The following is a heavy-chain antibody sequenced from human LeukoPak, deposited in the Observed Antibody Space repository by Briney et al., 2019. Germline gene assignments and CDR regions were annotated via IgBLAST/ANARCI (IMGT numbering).Heavy chain of an antibody. J-gene: IGHJ6*02. Sequence: GGSLRLSCAASGFTLSSYWMHWVRQAPGKGLVWVSRINSDGSSTSYADSVKGRFIISSDNAKNTLYLQMNSLRAEDTAVYYCAAMVTPSGYYYYGMDVWGQGTTVTVSS. V-gene: IGHV3-74*01. CDR2: INSDGSST. CDR1: GFTLSSYW. D-gene: IGHD2-21*02. CDR3: AAMVTPSGYYYYGMDV.